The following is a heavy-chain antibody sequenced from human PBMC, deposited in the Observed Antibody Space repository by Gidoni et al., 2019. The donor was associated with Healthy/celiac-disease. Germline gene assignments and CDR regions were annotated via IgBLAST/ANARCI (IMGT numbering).Heavy chain of an antibody. CDR2: IIHSLGIA. V-gene: IGHV1-69*10. D-gene: IGHD5-12*01. CDR3: ARGLRGVEMATIFVY. CDR1: GGTFSSYA. Sequence: QVQLVQSGAEVKKPGSSVKVSCKASGGTFSSYAISWVRQAPGQGLEWMGGIIHSLGIANYAQKFQGRVTITADKSTSTAYMELSSLRSEDTAVYYCARGLRGVEMATIFVYWGQGTLVTVSS. J-gene: IGHJ4*02.